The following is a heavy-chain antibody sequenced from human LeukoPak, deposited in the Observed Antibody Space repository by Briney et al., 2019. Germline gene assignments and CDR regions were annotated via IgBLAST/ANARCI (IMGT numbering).Heavy chain of an antibody. CDR3: ARAGLKLKHFDY. D-gene: IGHD1-26*01. CDR1: GGSISSGGYY. CDR2: IYYSGST. J-gene: IGHJ4*02. V-gene: IGHV4-31*03. Sequence: SETLSLTCTVSGGSISSGGYYWSWIRQHPGKGLEWIGYIYYSGSTYYNPSLKSRVTISVDTSKNQFSLKLSSVTAADTAVYYCARAGLKLKHFDYWGQGTLVTVSS.